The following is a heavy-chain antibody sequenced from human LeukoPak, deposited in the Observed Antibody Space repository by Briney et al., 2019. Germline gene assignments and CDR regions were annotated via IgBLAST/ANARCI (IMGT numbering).Heavy chain of an antibody. V-gene: IGHV3-23*01. D-gene: IGHD2-15*01. CDR1: GFTFSNYA. J-gene: IGHJ6*02. Sequence: GGSLRLSCAASGFTFSNYAMSWVRQAPGKGLEWVSAISGSGGSTYYADSVKGRFTISRDNSKNTLYLQMNSLRAEDTAVYYCARDGYCSGGSCYEGDYYYGMDVWGQGTTVTVSS. CDR2: ISGSGGST. CDR3: ARDGYCSGGSCYEGDYYYGMDV.